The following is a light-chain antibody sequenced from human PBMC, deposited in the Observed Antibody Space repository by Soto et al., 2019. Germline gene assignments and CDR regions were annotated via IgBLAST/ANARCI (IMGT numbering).Light chain of an antibody. CDR3: QHYGTSRVT. V-gene: IGKV3-20*01. CDR2: GAS. Sequence: EIVLTQSPGTLSLSPGERATLSCRASQSVSSNYLAWYQQKPGQAPRLLIYGASSRATGVPDRFSGSGSGTDVTITISRLEPEDFAVYYCQHYGTSRVTFGPGTKVDIK. CDR1: QSVSSNY. J-gene: IGKJ3*01.